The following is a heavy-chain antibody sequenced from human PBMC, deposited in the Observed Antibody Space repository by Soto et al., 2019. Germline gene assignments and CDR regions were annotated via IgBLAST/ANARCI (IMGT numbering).Heavy chain of an antibody. CDR2: IYYSGST. CDR1: GGSISSYY. D-gene: IGHD3-10*01. J-gene: IGHJ3*02. Sequence: PSETLSLTCTVSGGSISSYYWSWIRQPPGKGLEWIGYIYYSGSTNYNPSLKSRVSISVDTSKNQFSLKLSSVTAADTAVYYCARGGTMVRGVIAPDAFDIWGQGTMVT. CDR3: ARGGTMVRGVIAPDAFDI. V-gene: IGHV4-59*01.